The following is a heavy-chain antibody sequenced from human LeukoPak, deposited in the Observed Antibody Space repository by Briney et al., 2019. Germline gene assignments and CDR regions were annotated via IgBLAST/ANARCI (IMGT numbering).Heavy chain of an antibody. D-gene: IGHD1-26*01. V-gene: IGHV3-48*01. CDR2: ISSSSSTI. CDR1: GFTFSSYS. CDR3: AREQGATDYYMDV. Sequence: GGSLRLSCAASGFTFSSYSMNWVRQAPGEGLEWGSYISSSSSTIYYADSVKGRFTISRDNAKNSLYLQMNSLRAEDTAVYYCAREQGATDYYMDVWGKGTTVTVSS. J-gene: IGHJ6*03.